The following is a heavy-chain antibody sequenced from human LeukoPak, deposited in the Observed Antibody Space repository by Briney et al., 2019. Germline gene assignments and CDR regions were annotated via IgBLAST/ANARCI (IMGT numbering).Heavy chain of an antibody. V-gene: IGHV4-4*07. Sequence: GSLRLSCAASGFTFSSYSMNWIRQPAGKGLEWIGRIYTSGITDYNPSPKSRVTMSVDTSRNQFSLKLSSVTAADTAVYYCAKVVANYMDVWGKGTTVTISS. D-gene: IGHD5-12*01. J-gene: IGHJ6*03. CDR2: IYTSGIT. CDR3: AKVVANYMDV. CDR1: GFTFSSYS.